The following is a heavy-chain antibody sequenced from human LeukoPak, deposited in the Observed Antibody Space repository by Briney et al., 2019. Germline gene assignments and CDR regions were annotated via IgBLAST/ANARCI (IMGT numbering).Heavy chain of an antibody. D-gene: IGHD1-26*01. Sequence: GGSLRLSCAASGFTFSGFAMSWVRWTPGKGLEWVSGISGSGDNTLYADSVKGRFTISRDNSKNTLYLEMNSLRAEDTAIYYCAKMKGHPLPKYYMDVWGQGTTVTVSS. CDR3: AKMKGHPLPKYYMDV. V-gene: IGHV3-23*01. CDR2: ISGSGDNT. J-gene: IGHJ6*01. CDR1: GFTFSGFA.